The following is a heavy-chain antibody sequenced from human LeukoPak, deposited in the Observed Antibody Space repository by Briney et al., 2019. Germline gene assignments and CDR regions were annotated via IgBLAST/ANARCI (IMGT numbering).Heavy chain of an antibody. J-gene: IGHJ4*02. CDR1: GFTFSSYW. CDR3: AKGRAGNYYYDSSDY. D-gene: IGHD3-22*01. CDR2: IKHDASEK. Sequence: GGSPRLSCAASGFTFSSYWMSWVRQAPGKGLEWVANIKHDASEKYFMESLKGRFTISRDNSKNTLYLQMKSLRAEDTAVYYCAKGRAGNYYYDSSDYWGQGTLVTVSS. V-gene: IGHV3-7*03.